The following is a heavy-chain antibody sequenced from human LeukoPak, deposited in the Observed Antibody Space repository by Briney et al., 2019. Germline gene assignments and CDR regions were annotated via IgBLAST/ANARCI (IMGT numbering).Heavy chain of an antibody. CDR1: GGSISSSNW. J-gene: IGHJ4*02. D-gene: IGHD6-19*01. CDR2: IYHSGST. Sequence: SETLSLTCAVSGGSISSSNWWSWVRQPPGKGLEWIGEIYHSGSTNYNPSPKSRVTISVDKSKNQFSLKLSSVTAADTAVYYCAREDGGSGWYLDYWGQGTLVTVSS. V-gene: IGHV4-4*02. CDR3: AREDGGSGWYLDY.